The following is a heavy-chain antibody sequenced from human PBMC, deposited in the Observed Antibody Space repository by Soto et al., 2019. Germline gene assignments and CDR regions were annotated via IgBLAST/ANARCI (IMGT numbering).Heavy chain of an antibody. CDR1: SGSISSSNW. J-gene: IGHJ3*02. CDR3: ASYSGLVRGLDAFDI. Sequence: SETLSLTCAVSSGSISSSNWWSWVRQPPGKGLEWIGEIYHSGSTNYNPSLKSRVTISVDKSKNQFSLKLSSVTAADTAVYYCASYSGLVRGLDAFDIWGQGTMVTVSS. D-gene: IGHD3-10*01. CDR2: IYHSGST. V-gene: IGHV4-4*02.